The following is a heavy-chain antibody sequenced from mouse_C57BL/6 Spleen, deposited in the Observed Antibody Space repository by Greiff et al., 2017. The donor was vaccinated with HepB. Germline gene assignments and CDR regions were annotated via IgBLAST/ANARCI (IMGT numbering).Heavy chain of an antibody. J-gene: IGHJ4*01. CDR2: IYPGDGDT. D-gene: IGHD1-1*01. CDR1: VYAFSSSW. CDR3: ARSVPITTVVANYAMDY. Sequence: QVQLKESGPELVKPGASVKISCKASVYAFSSSWMNWVKQRPGKGLEWIGRIYPGDGDTNYNGKFKGKATLTADKSSSTAYMQLSSLTSEDSAVYFCARSVPITTVVANYAMDYWGQGPSVTVSS. V-gene: IGHV1-82*01.